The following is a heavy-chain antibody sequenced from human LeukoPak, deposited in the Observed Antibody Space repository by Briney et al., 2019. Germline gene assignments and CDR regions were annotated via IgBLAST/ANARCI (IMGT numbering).Heavy chain of an antibody. Sequence: GASVKVSCKASGYTFTGYYMHWVRQAPGQGLEWMGRINPNNGGTDYAQRFQGRVTMTRDTSISTAYMELSRLRSDDTAVYYCARLAVAGSFDYWGQGTLVTVSS. J-gene: IGHJ4*02. CDR3: ARLAVAGSFDY. D-gene: IGHD6-19*01. CDR2: INPNNGGT. V-gene: IGHV1-2*06. CDR1: GYTFTGYY.